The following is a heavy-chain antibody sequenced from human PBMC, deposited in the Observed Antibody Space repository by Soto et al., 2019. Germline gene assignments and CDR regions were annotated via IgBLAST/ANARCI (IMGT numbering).Heavy chain of an antibody. CDR2: IYWDDDK. CDR1: GFSLTSSDVG. D-gene: IGHD6-6*01. Sequence: GSGPTLVNPTQTLTLTCTFSGFSLTSSDVGVGWIRQPPGKALEWLALIYWDDDKRYSPSLKSRLTITKDTSKNQVVLRMTNMDPVDTATYYCAHSRYSRSSFDYWGQGTLVTVYS. J-gene: IGHJ4*02. CDR3: AHSRYSRSSFDY. V-gene: IGHV2-5*02.